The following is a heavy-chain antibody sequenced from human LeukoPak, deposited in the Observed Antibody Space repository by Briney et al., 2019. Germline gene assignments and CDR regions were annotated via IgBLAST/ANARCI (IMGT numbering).Heavy chain of an antibody. CDR1: GGSINSSDYY. CDR3: ARDLRIAARVKFDY. CDR2: IYYSGTT. V-gene: IGHV4-39*07. Sequence: SSETLSLTCAVSGGSINSSDYYWGWIRQPPGKGLEWIGSIYYSGTTYYNSSLKSRVTISEDTSKNQFSLKLSSVTAADTAVYYCARDLRIAARVKFDYWGQGTLVTVSS. D-gene: IGHD6-6*01. J-gene: IGHJ4*02.